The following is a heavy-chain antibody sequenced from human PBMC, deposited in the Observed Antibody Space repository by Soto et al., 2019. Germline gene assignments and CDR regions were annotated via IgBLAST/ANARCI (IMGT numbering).Heavy chain of an antibody. CDR2: IYPGDFDT. V-gene: IGHV5-51*01. Sequence: PGESVKISCKSSGYTFVSYWIAWVRQMPGKGLEWMGNIYPGDFDTIYSPSFEGQVTISADKSITTVYLQWSSLKASDTAMYYCARTDGYEIEYWGQGTLVTVSS. CDR3: ARTDGYEIEY. J-gene: IGHJ4*02. D-gene: IGHD5-12*01. CDR1: GYTFVSYW.